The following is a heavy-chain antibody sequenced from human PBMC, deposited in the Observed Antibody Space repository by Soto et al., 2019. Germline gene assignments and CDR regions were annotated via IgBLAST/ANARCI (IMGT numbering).Heavy chain of an antibody. V-gene: IGHV4-34*01. J-gene: IGHJ4*02. Sequence: PSETLSLTCAVYGGSFSGYYWSWIRQPPGKGLEWIGEINHSGSTNYNPSLKSRVTISVDTSKNQFSLKLSSVTAADTAVYYCARGQRSSWNTYYFDYWGQATLVTVSS. CDR1: GGSFSGYY. D-gene: IGHD6-13*01. CDR3: ARGQRSSWNTYYFDY. CDR2: INHSGST.